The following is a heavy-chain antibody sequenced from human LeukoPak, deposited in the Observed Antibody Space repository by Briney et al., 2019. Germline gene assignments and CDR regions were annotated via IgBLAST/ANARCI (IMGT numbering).Heavy chain of an antibody. J-gene: IGHJ4*02. CDR1: GGSISSGGYS. CDR2: IYHSGST. CDR3: ARASFPEPSYFDY. V-gene: IGHV4-30-2*01. D-gene: IGHD3-16*01. Sequence: SETLSLTCAVSGGSISSGGYSWSWIRQPPGKGLEWIGYIYHSGSTYYNPSLKSRVTISVDRSKNQFSLKLSSVTTADTTVYYCARASFPEPSYFDYWGQGTLVTVSS.